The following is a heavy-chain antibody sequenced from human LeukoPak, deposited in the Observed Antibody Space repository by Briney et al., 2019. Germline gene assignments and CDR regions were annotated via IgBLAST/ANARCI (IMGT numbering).Heavy chain of an antibody. Sequence: GGSLRLSCAASGFTFSSYSMNWVRQAPGKGLEWVSSISSSSSYIYYADSVKGRFTISRDNATNSLYLQMNSLRAEDTAVYYCARAQNGDYGYWGQGTLVTVSS. J-gene: IGHJ4*02. D-gene: IGHD4-17*01. CDR2: ISSSSSYI. CDR1: GFTFSSYS. CDR3: ARAQNGDYGY. V-gene: IGHV3-21*01.